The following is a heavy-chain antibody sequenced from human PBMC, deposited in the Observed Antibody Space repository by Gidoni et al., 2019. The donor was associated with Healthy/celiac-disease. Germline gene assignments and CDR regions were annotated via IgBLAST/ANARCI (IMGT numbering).Heavy chain of an antibody. V-gene: IGHV3-7*01. J-gene: IGHJ4*02. Sequence: EVQRVESGGGLVQPGGSLRLSCAASGFTVSSYGMSWVRQAPGKGLEWVANIKQDGSEKYYVDSVKGRFTISRDNAKNSLYLQMNSLRAEDTAVYYCARDRADWVVIAYKYYFDYWGQGTLVTVSS. CDR3: ARDRADWVVIAYKYYFDY. D-gene: IGHD2-21*01. CDR2: IKQDGSEK. CDR1: GFTVSSYG.